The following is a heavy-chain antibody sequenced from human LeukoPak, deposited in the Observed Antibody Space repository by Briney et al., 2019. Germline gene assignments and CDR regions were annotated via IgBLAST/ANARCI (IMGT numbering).Heavy chain of an antibody. V-gene: IGHV4-38-2*02. D-gene: IGHD6-13*01. CDR2: IYHSGST. J-gene: IGHJ4*02. CDR1: GYSISSGYY. CDR3: ARGDPSIAAAGSFDY. Sequence: SETLSLTCTVSGYSISSGYYWGWIRQPPGKGLVWIGSIYHSGSTYYNPSLKSRVTISVDTSKNQFSLKLSSVTAADTAVYYCARGDPSIAAAGSFDYWGQGTLVTVSS.